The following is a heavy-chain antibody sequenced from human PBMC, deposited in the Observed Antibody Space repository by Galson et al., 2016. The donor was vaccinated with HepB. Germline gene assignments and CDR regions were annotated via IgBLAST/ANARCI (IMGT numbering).Heavy chain of an antibody. Sequence: SPRLSCAASGFSFSSYAMNWVRQAPGKGLEWVSATGGSGGSTDYADSVKGRFTISRDNFNNMLYLQMNTLRAEDTAVYYCAKAPDYDMIDAFDIWGQGTMVTVSS. CDR3: AKAPDYDMIDAFDI. D-gene: IGHD3-9*01. J-gene: IGHJ3*02. V-gene: IGHV3-23*01. CDR2: TGGSGGST. CDR1: GFSFSSYA.